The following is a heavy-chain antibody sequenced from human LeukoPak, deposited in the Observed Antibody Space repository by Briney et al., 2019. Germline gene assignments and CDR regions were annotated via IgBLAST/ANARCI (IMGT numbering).Heavy chain of an antibody. Sequence: PGGSLTLSCAVSGFTLSSDWMHWVRQAPGKGLEWVSRMNQEGSDTSYADSVKGRFTISRDNAKNTVYLQMNSLRAEDSAVYYCATVFGYWGQGTLVTVSS. V-gene: IGHV3-74*01. CDR1: GFTLSSDW. CDR2: MNQEGSDT. CDR3: ATVFGY. J-gene: IGHJ4*02.